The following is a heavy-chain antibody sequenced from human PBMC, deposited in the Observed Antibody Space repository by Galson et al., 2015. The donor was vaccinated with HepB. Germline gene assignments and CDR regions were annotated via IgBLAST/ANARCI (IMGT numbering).Heavy chain of an antibody. CDR3: AKDGGEPMRHMVRGVIISYYYYYYGMDV. Sequence: SLRLSCAASGFTFDDYTMHWVRQATGKGLEWVSLISWDGGSTYYADSVKGRFTISRDNSKNSLYLQMNSLRTEDTALYYCAKDGGEPMRHMVRGVIISYYYYYYGMDVWGQGTTVTVSS. CDR1: GFTFDDYT. J-gene: IGHJ6*02. D-gene: IGHD3-10*01. V-gene: IGHV3-43*01. CDR2: ISWDGGST.